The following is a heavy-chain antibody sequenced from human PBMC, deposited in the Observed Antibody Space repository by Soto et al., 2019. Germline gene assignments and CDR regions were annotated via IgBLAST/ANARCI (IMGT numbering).Heavy chain of an antibody. D-gene: IGHD3-16*01. Sequence: PSETLSLTCTVSGGSISSYYWSWIRQPPGKGLEWIGYIYYSGSTNYNPSLKSRVTISVDTSKNQFSLKLSSVTAADTAVYYCAGGGYYYYGMDVWGQGTTVTVS. CDR3: AGGGYYYYGMDV. V-gene: IGHV4-59*01. J-gene: IGHJ6*02. CDR1: GGSISSYY. CDR2: IYYSGST.